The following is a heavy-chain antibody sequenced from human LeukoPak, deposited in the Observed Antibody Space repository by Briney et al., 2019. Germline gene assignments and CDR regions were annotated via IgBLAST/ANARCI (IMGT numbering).Heavy chain of an antibody. CDR2: IDNDAYSS. CDR3: ARGLRGPDY. V-gene: IGHV3-74*01. CDR1: GFTFSRYR. J-gene: IGHJ4*02. Sequence: GGALRLSCAASGFTFSRYRMSWVRQAPGKGLVWVARIDNDAYSSVYADSVKGRFTISRDNSKNTMFLQMNRLRDEDTAVYYCARGLRGPDYWGQGTQVTVSS.